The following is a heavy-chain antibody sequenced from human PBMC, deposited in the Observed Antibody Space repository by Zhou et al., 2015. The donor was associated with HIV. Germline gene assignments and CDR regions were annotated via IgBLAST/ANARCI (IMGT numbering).Heavy chain of an antibody. CDR3: ARITLVTATYPNPVRPTYFDY. CDR1: GYTFTSYG. V-gene: IGHV1-18*01. Sequence: QVQLVQSGAEVKKPGASVKVSCKTSGYTFTSYGISWVRQAPGQGLDWMGWISAYNGNTNYAQKLQGRVTMTTDTSTSTAYMELRSLRSDDTAVYFCARITLVTATYPNPVRPTYFDYVGPREPWSTVSS. J-gene: IGHJ4*02. D-gene: IGHD2-21*02. CDR2: ISAYNGNT.